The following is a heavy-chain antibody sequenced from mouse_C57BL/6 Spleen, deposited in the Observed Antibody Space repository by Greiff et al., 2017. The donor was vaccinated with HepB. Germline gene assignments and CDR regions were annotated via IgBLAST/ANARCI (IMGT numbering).Heavy chain of an antibody. CDR2: IDPEDGET. V-gene: IGHV14-2*01. CDR3: AHPSYGNLYYYAMDY. Sequence: EVKLMESGAELVKPGASVKLSCTASGFNIKDYYMHWVKQRTEQGLEWIGRIDPEDGETKYAPKFQGKATITADTSSNTAYLQLSSLTSEDTAVYYCAHPSYGNLYYYAMDYWGQGTSVTVSS. J-gene: IGHJ4*01. D-gene: IGHD2-10*01. CDR1: GFNIKDYY.